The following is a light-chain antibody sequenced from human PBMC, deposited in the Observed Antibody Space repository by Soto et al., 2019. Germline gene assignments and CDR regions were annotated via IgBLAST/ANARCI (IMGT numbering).Light chain of an antibody. CDR3: HQRQSWPRT. CDR1: LNVNSY. Sequence: VLTQSPATLSLSPGERATLSCSASLNVNSYLAWYQQKPGQAPRLLIYDASNRAAGIPARFSGSGSETDFTLTISDVEPEDFAVYYCHQRQSWPRTFGQGTKVDI. J-gene: IGKJ1*01. CDR2: DAS. V-gene: IGKV3-11*01.